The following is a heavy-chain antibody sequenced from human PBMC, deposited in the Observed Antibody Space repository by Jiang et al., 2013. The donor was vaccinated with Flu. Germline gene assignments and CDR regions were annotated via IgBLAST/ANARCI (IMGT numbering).Heavy chain of an antibody. CDR2: VYYSGTA. Sequence: SITAYHWSWMRQSPGKGLEWIGNVYYSGTANYNPPSRVESAYPVDTSKNQFSLKLTSVTSADTAVYYCARDASGGYNWFDPWGQGAPGHRLL. CDR1: SITAYH. J-gene: IGHJ5*02. V-gene: IGHV4-59*01. CDR3: ARDASGGYNWFDP. D-gene: IGHD3-22*01.